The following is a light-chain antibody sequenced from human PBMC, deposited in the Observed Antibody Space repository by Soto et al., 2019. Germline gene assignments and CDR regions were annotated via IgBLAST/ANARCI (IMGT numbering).Light chain of an antibody. CDR1: SSDVGSYNL. J-gene: IGLJ3*02. Sequence: QSALTQPACVSGSPGQSSTISYTGTSSDVGSYNLVAWYQQHPGKAPKLMIYEGSKRPSGVSNRFSGSKSGNTASLTISGLQADDEADYYCCSYAGSSTWVFGGGTKLTVL. CDR2: EGS. V-gene: IGLV2-23*01. CDR3: CSYAGSSTWV.